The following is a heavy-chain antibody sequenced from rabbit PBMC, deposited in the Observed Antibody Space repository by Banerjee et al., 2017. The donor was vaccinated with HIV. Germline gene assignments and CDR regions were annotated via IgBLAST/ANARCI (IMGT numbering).Heavy chain of an antibody. J-gene: IGHJ4*01. CDR1: GFSFSRSYY. D-gene: IGHD2-1*01. CDR2: IYSGTSGHT. CDR3: ARDFPTDSSYGDSM. V-gene: IGHV1S40*01. Sequence: QSLEESGGDLVKPGASLTLTCTASGFSFSRSYYMCCVRQAPGKGLEWIACIYSGTSGHTFYASWVNGRFTISSHNAQNTVDLQMNSLTAADTATYFCARDFPTDSSYGDSMWGPGTLV.